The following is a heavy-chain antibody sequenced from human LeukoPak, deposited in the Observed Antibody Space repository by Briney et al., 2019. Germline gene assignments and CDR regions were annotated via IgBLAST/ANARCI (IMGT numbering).Heavy chain of an antibody. CDR3: ARDPKSITGTKGLHDAFDI. D-gene: IGHD1-7*01. V-gene: IGHV4-61*02. CDR1: GGSISSGSYY. CDR2: IYTSGST. Sequence: PSETLSLTCTVSGGSISSGSYYWSWIRQPAGKGLEWIGRIYTSGSTNYNPSLKSRVTISVDTSKNQFSLKLSSVTAADTAVYYCARDPKSITGTKGLHDAFDIWGQGTMVTVSS. J-gene: IGHJ3*02.